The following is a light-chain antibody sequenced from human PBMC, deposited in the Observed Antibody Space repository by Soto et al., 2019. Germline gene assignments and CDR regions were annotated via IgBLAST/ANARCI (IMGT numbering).Light chain of an antibody. CDR1: QSIRCY. CDR2: AAS. CDR3: QQSYSTPLT. V-gene: IGKV1-39*01. J-gene: IGKJ4*01. Sequence: DIQMTQSQSSLSESVGERVTITCRASQSIRCYLNWYQQKPGKAPKLLIYAASSLQSGVPSRFSVSGSGTDFTLTISSLQPEDFATYYCQQSYSTPLTFGGGTKVEIK.